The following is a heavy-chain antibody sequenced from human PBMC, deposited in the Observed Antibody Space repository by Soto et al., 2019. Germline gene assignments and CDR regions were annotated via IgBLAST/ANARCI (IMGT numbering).Heavy chain of an antibody. V-gene: IGHV3-23*01. CDR2: VSGSVGST. D-gene: IGHD3-22*01. CDR1: GFTFSSYA. CDR3: AKDQDSSDMTWFDP. Sequence: GGSLRLSCAASGFTFSSYAMSWVRQAPGKGLEWVSAVSGSVGSTYYADSVKGRFTISRDNSKNTLYLQMNSLRAEDTAVYYCAKDQDSSDMTWFDPWGQGTRVTFSS. J-gene: IGHJ5*02.